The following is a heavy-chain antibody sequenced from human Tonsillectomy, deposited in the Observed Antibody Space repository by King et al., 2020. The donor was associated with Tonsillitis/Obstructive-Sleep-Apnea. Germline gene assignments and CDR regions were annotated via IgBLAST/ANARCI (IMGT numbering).Heavy chain of an antibody. CDR3: ARVDSSGYYSFDY. CDR2: IYYSGST. J-gene: IGHJ4*02. CDR1: GGSISSYY. D-gene: IGHD3-22*01. V-gene: IGHV4-59*01. Sequence: VQLQESGPGLVKPSETLSLTCTVSGGSISSYYWSWIRQPPGKGLEWIGYIYYSGSTNYNPSLKSRVTISVDTSKNKFSLKLISVTAADTAVYYCARVDSSGYYSFDYWGQGTLVTVSS.